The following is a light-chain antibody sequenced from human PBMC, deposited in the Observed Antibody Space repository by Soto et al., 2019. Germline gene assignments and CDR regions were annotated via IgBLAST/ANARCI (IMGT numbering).Light chain of an antibody. V-gene: IGLV2-14*01. CDR3: HSNTSTSTINV. CDR1: SSDIGFYSY. Sequence: LTQLASVSGSPGRSITISCTGTSSDIGFYSYVSCYQPHPGKGPQLIIFDFTNRHSAVSDRCSVSNSGNTASLTISLLQPEDEADYHCHSNTSTSTINVFGTGTKVTVL. J-gene: IGLJ1*01. CDR2: DFT.